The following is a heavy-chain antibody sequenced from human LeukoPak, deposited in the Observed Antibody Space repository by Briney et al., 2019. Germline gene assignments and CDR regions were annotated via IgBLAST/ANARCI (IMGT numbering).Heavy chain of an antibody. CDR2: INHSGSN. CDR1: GGSFSGHY. D-gene: IGHD3-22*01. J-gene: IGHJ4*02. CDR3: ARDGLGGYYDSSGYSPFDY. Sequence: SETLSLTCAVYGGSFSGHYWRWIRQPPGKGLEWIGEINHSGSNNYNPSLKSRVTISVDKSKNQFSLKLSSVTAADTAVYYCARDGLGGYYDSSGYSPFDYWGQGTLVTVSS. V-gene: IGHV4-34*01.